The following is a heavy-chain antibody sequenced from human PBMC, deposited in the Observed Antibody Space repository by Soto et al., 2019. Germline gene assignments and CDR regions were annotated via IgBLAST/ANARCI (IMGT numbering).Heavy chain of an antibody. CDR2: IIPIFDTA. J-gene: IGHJ6*02. V-gene: IGHV1-69*12. D-gene: IGHD3-22*01. CDR1: GGTFSSYA. CDR3: AGHSSGVPGYYYGMDV. Sequence: QVQLVQSGAEVKKPGSSVKVSCKASGGTFSSYAISWVRQAPGQGLEWMGGIIPIFDTADYAQQFQGRVTIPADESTNTAYMELSSLRSEDTAVYYCAGHSSGVPGYYYGMDVWGQGTTVTVSS.